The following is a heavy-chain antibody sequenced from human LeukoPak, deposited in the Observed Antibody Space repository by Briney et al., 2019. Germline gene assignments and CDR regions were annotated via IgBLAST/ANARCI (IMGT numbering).Heavy chain of an antibody. D-gene: IGHD6-13*01. CDR2: ISSSGSTI. CDR1: GFTFNSYE. Sequence: GGSLRLSCAASGFTFNSYEMKWVRQAPGKGLVWVSYISSSGSTIYYADSVKGRFTISRDNAKNSLYLQMNSLRAEDTAVYYCARDGGIAAAPRDNWFDPWGQGTLVTVSS. CDR3: ARDGGIAAAPRDNWFDP. V-gene: IGHV3-48*03. J-gene: IGHJ5*02.